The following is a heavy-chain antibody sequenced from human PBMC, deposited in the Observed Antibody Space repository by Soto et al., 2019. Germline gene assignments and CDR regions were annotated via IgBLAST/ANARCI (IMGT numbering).Heavy chain of an antibody. CDR2: ISGSGGST. D-gene: IGHD5-18*01. CDR3: AKDPGYSYGSQYYYYYGMDV. J-gene: IGHJ6*02. V-gene: IGHV3-23*01. Sequence: GGSLRLSCAASGFTFSSYAMSWVRQAPGKGLEWVSAISGSGGSTYYADSVKGRFTISRDNSKNTLYLQMNSLRAEDTAVYYCAKDPGYSYGSQYYYYYGMDVWGQGTTVTVSS. CDR1: GFTFSSYA.